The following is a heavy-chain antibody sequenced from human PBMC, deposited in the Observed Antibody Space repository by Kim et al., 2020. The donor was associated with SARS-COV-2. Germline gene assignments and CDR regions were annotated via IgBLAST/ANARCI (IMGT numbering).Heavy chain of an antibody. CDR2: INHSGST. CDR1: GGSFSGYY. Sequence: SETLSLTCAVYGGSFSGYYWSWIRQPPGKGLEWIGEINHSGSTNYNPSLKSRVTISVDTSKNQFSLKLSSVTAADTAVYYCASGRLNYDILTGYYIHRYWGQGTLVTVSS. CDR3: ASGRLNYDILTGYYIHRY. V-gene: IGHV4-34*01. J-gene: IGHJ4*02. D-gene: IGHD3-9*01.